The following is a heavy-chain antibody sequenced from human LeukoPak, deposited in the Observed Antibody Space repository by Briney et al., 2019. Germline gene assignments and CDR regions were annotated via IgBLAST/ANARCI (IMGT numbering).Heavy chain of an antibody. CDR1: EFTFTTYG. D-gene: IGHD3-22*01. V-gene: IGHV3-30*02. CDR2: IYYDGSNI. CDR3: AKISAPGTTASSGYYLHLWY. Sequence: PGGSLRLSCAASEFTFTTYGMHWVRQAPGKGLEWVAFIYYDGSNIYYADYVKGRFTISRDNSKNTLYLQMNSLRAEDTAVYYCAKISAPGTTASSGYYLHLWYRGQGTLVTVSS. J-gene: IGHJ4*02.